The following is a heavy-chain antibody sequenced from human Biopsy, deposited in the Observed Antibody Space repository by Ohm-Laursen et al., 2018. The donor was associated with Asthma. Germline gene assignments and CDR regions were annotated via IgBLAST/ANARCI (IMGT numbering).Heavy chain of an antibody. J-gene: IGHJ4*02. D-gene: IGHD6-19*01. CDR3: AREGVAGTHIED. V-gene: IGHV3-30-3*01. CDR2: ISYDGSSI. CDR1: RFTYE. Sequence: SLRLSCAALRFTYEMHWVRQAPGKGLEWVAVISYDGSSIYYADSVKGRFTISRDNSENTLSLQMNSLTAEDTAVYYCAREGVAGTHIEDWGQGTLVTVSS.